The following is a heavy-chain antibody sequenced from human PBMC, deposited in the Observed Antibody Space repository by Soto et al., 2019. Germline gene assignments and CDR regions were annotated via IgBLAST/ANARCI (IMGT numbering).Heavy chain of an antibody. Sequence: LRLSCAASGFTFSSYWMSWVRQAPGKGLEWVANIKQDGSEKYYVDSVKGRFTISRDNAKNSLYLQMNSLRAEDTAVYYCAREPRTHYYYYYGMDVWGQGTTVTVSS. V-gene: IGHV3-7*03. CDR3: AREPRTHYYYYYGMDV. CDR1: GFTFSSYW. J-gene: IGHJ6*02. CDR2: IKQDGSEK.